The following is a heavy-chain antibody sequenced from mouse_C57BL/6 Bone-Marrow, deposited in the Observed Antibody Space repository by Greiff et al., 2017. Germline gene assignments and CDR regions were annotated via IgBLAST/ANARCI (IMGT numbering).Heavy chain of an antibody. CDR3: ARPGDYYGSSWYYFDY. V-gene: IGHV1-80*01. J-gene: IGHJ2*01. CDR2: IYPGDGDT. D-gene: IGHD1-1*01. CDR1: GYAFSSYW. Sequence: VQLVESGAELVKPGASVKISCKASGYAFSSYWMNWVKQRPGKGLEWIGQIYPGDGDTNYNGKFKGKATLTADKSSSTAYMQLSSLTSEDSAVYFCARPGDYYGSSWYYFDYWGQGTTLTVSS.